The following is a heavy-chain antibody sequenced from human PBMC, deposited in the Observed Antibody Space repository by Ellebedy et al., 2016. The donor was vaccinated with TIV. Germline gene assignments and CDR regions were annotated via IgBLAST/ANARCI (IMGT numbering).Heavy chain of an antibody. Sequence: MPSETLSLTCTVSGGSISSYYGSWIRQPPGKGLEWIGYIYYSGSTNYNPSLKSRVTIAVDTSKKQISLKLSSVTAADTAVYYCARSSGWDRFDYWGQGTLVTVSS. J-gene: IGHJ4*02. D-gene: IGHD6-19*01. CDR1: GGSISSYY. CDR2: IYYSGST. V-gene: IGHV4-59*01. CDR3: ARSSGWDRFDY.